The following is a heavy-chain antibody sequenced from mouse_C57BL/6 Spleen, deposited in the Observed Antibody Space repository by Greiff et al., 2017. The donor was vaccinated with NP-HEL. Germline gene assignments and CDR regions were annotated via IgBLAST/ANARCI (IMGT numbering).Heavy chain of an antibody. V-gene: IGHV1-69*01. CDR3: ARRAGGNYYYAMDY. Sequence: QVQLQQPGAELVMPGASLKLSCKASGYTFTSYWMHWVKQRPGQGLEWIGEIDPSDSYTNYNQKFKGKSTLTVDKSSSTAYMQLSSLTSEDSAVYYCARRAGGNYYYAMDYWGQGTSVTVSS. D-gene: IGHD2-1*01. CDR1: GYTFTSYW. J-gene: IGHJ4*01. CDR2: IDPSDSYT.